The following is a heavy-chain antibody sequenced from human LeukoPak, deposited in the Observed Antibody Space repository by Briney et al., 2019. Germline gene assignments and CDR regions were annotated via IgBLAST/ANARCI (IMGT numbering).Heavy chain of an antibody. J-gene: IGHJ4*02. CDR1: GDTLNNYA. CDR3: ARPRSDWGSWYFDY. V-gene: IGHV1-69*05. CDR2: IIPIFGTA. Sequence: SVKVSCKASGDTLNNYAFSWVRQAPGQGLEWMGGIIPIFGTANYAQKFQGRVTITTDESTSTAYMELSSLRSEDTAVYYCARPRSDWGSWYFDYWGQGTLVTVSS. D-gene: IGHD7-27*01.